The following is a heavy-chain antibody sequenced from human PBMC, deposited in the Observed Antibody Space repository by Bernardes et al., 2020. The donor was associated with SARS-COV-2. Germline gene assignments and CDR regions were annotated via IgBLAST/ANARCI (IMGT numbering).Heavy chain of an antibody. J-gene: IGHJ4*02. CDR1: GFTFPYYA. V-gene: IGHV3-23*01. D-gene: IGHD5-18*01. CDR3: ANNGYSYGYSLW. Sequence: GGSLRLSCAASGFTFPYYAMSWVRQAPGKGLEWVSYISGSGATTFYSDSVKGRFTISRDNSKNTLFLQMNDLRADDTAVYYCANNGYSYGYSLWWGQGTPVTVSS. CDR2: ISGSGATT.